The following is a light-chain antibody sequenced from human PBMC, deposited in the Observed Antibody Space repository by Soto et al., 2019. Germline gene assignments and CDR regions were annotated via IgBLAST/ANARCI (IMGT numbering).Light chain of an antibody. CDR1: QSVSSN. Sequence: DIVMTQSPAPLSVSPGERATLSCRSSQSVSSNLAWYQQKPGQAPRLLIHGASTRATGIPARFSGSGSWTEFTRTISSLQSEEFAVYYCQQYNNWPPAWTLGQGTKVDIK. J-gene: IGKJ1*01. V-gene: IGKV3-15*01. CDR2: GAS. CDR3: QQYNNWPPAWT.